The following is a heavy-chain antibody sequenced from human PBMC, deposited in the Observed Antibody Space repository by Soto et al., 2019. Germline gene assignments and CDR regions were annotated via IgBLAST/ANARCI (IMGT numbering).Heavy chain of an antibody. CDR1: GFTFSSYA. V-gene: IGHV3-23*01. J-gene: IGHJ4*02. CDR2: ISGSGGST. D-gene: IGHD3-16*02. CDR3: AKVASYDYVWGSYRYFYY. Sequence: EVQLLESGGGLVQPGGSLRLSCAASGFTFSSYAMSWVRQAPGKGLEWVSAISGSGGSTYYADSVKGRFTISRDNSKNPLYLLMNSLRAEDTAIYYCAKVASYDYVWGSYRYFYYWGQGTLFTVSS.